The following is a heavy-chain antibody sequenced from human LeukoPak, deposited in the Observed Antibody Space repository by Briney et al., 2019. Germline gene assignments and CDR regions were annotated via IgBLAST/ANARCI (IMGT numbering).Heavy chain of an antibody. J-gene: IGHJ5*02. D-gene: IGHD1-14*01. CDR1: GYTFTGYY. V-gene: IGHV1-2*02. CDR2: INPNSGGT. Sequence: GASVTVSCTASGYTFTGYYMHWVRQAPGQGLEWMGWINPNSGGTNYAQKFQGRVTMTRDTSISTAYMELSRLRSDDTAVYYCARDIPRTGWFDPWGQGTLVTVSS. CDR3: ARDIPRTGWFDP.